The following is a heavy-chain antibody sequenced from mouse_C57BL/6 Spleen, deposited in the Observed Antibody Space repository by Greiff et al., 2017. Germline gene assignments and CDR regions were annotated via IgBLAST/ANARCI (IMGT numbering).Heavy chain of an antibody. CDR1: GYAFSSSW. J-gene: IGHJ4*01. D-gene: IGHD2-3*01. V-gene: IGHV1-82*01. CDR2: IYPGDGDT. Sequence: VQLQESGPELVKPGASVKISCKASGYAFSSSWMNWVKQRPGKGLEWIGRIYPGDGDTNYNGKFKGKATLTADKSSSTAYMQLSSLTSEDSAVYFCARQDGDYWGQGTSVIVSS. CDR3: ARQDGDY.